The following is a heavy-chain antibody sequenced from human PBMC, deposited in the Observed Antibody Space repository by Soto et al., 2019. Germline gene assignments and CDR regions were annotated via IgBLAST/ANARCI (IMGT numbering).Heavy chain of an antibody. D-gene: IGHD3-9*01. CDR2: INAYNENT. CDR3: ARGKRGYDVLTDFDY. CDR1: GYTFINFG. V-gene: IGHV1-18*01. Sequence: QVQLVQSGAEVKKPGASVKVSCKASGYTFINFGITWVRQAPVQGLEWMGWINAYNENTKYEEELQGRVTMTTDTSTSTAYMELRRLRSDDTAVYYCARGKRGYDVLTDFDYWGQGTLVTVSS. J-gene: IGHJ4*02.